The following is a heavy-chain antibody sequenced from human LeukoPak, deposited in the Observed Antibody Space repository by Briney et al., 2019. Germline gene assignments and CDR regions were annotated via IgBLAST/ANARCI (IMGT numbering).Heavy chain of an antibody. J-gene: IGHJ4*02. Sequence: PGGSLRLSCAASGFTFSSYAMSWVRQAPGKGLEWVSGSAYYADSVRARFTISRDNSKNTLNLQMNSLRAEYTAVYYCAKDCTGTRGRGLYFDFWGQGALVTVSS. CDR2: SA. CDR3: AKDCTGTRGRGLYFDF. V-gene: IGHV3-23*01. D-gene: IGHD4-17*01. CDR1: GFTFSSYA.